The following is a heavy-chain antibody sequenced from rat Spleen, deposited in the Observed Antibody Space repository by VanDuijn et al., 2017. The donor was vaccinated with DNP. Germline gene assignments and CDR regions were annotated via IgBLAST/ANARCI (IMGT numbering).Heavy chain of an antibody. D-gene: IGHD1-11*01. CDR2: VWIGGTT. J-gene: IGHJ2*01. V-gene: IGHV2-32*01. CDR1: GFSLTKYH. Sequence: QVQLKESGPGLVQPSQTLSLTCTVSGFSLTKYHVHWVRQPPGNKLEWMGVVWIGGTTHISSIFKSRVSISRDTSKSQVFLKVNSLQTEDSATYYCVRGGGGYYDYWGQGVMVTVSS. CDR3: VRGGGGYYDY.